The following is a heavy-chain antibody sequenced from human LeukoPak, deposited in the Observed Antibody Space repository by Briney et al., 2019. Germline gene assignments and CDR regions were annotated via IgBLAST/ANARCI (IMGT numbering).Heavy chain of an antibody. CDR2: ISGSGGST. Sequence: GGSLRLSCAASGFTFSTYAMSWVRQAPGKGLEWVSAISGSGGSTYYADSVKGRFTISRDNSKNTLYLQMNSLRAEDTAVYYCAKTNYYDSSGYYYCFDYWGQGTLVTVSS. CDR3: AKTNYYDSSGYYYCFDY. V-gene: IGHV3-23*01. J-gene: IGHJ4*02. CDR1: GFTFSTYA. D-gene: IGHD3-22*01.